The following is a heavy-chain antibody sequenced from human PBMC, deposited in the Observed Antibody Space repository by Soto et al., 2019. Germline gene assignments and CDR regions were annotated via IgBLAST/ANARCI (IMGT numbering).Heavy chain of an antibody. J-gene: IGHJ6*02. Sequence: QVQLVQSGAEVKKPGSSVKVSCKASGGTFSSYAISWVRQAPGQGLEWMVGIIPIFGTANYAQKFQGRVTITADESTSTAYMELSSLRSEDTAVYYCARVIAAAGTNYYYYYGMDVWGQGTTVTVSS. V-gene: IGHV1-69*01. CDR1: GGTFSSYA. CDR2: IIPIFGTA. D-gene: IGHD6-13*01. CDR3: ARVIAAAGTNYYYYYGMDV.